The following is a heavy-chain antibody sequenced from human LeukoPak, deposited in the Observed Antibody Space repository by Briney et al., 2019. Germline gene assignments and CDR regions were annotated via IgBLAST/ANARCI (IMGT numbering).Heavy chain of an antibody. J-gene: IGHJ3*02. D-gene: IGHD4-11*01. Sequence: SETLSLTCAVYGGSFSGYYWSWIRQPPGKGLEWIGEINHSGSTNYNPSLKSRVTISVDTSKNQFSLKLSSVTAADTAVYYCAREDYSNSAFDIWGQGTMVTVSS. CDR3: AREDYSNSAFDI. CDR2: INHSGST. CDR1: GGSFSGYY. V-gene: IGHV4-34*01.